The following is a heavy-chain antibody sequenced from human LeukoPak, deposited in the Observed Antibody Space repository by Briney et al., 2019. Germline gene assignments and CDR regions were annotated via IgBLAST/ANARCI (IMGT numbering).Heavy chain of an antibody. CDR3: ARDPARPEDYYYYYMDV. J-gene: IGHJ6*03. CDR1: GGSISSGSYY. V-gene: IGHV4-61*02. CDR2: IYTSGST. Sequence: PSETLSLTCTVSGGSISSGSYYWSRIRQPAGKGLEWIGRIYTSGSTNYNPSLKSRVTISVDTSKNQFSLKLSSVTAADTAVYYCARDPARPEDYYYYYMDVWGKGTTVTVSS. D-gene: IGHD6-6*01.